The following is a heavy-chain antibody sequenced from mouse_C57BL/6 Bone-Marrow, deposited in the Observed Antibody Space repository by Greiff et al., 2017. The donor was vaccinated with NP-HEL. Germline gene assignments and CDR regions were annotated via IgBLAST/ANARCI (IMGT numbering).Heavy chain of an antibody. CDR2: IDPETGGT. Sequence: QVQLQQPGAELVRPGASVTLSCKASGYTFTDYEMHWVKQTPVHGLEWIGAIDPETGGTAYNQKFKGKAILTADKSSSTAYMELRSLTSEDSAVYYCTRRYDYDVAWYFDVWGTGTTVTVSS. D-gene: IGHD2-4*01. CDR3: TRRYDYDVAWYFDV. CDR1: GYTFTDYE. V-gene: IGHV1-15*01. J-gene: IGHJ1*03.